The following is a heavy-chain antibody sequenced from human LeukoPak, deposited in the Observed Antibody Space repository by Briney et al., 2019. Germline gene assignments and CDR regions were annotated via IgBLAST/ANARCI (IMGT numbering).Heavy chain of an antibody. V-gene: IGHV3-30*04. CDR2: ISYDGSNK. J-gene: IGHJ4*02. CDR1: GLTFKNYA. CDR3: ARGLMVYATIAVDY. Sequence: GGSLRLSCAASGLTFKNYAMHWVRQAPGKGLEWVAFISYDGSNKYYADSVKGRFTISRDNSKNTLYLQMNSLRPEDTAVYYCARGLMVYATIAVDYWGQGTLVTVSS. D-gene: IGHD2-8*01.